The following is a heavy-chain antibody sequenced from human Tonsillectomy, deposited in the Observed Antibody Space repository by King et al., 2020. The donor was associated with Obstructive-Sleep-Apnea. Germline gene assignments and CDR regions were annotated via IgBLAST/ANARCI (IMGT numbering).Heavy chain of an antibody. Sequence: QLQESGPGLVKPSQTLSLTCTVSGGSISSGGYYWSWIRQHPGKGLEWIGYIYYSGSTYYNPSLKSRVIISVDTSKNQFSLKLSSVTAADTAVYYCARERRSYYYYGMDVWGQGTTVTVSS. CDR2: IYYSGST. CDR1: GGSISSGGYY. J-gene: IGHJ6*02. V-gene: IGHV4-31*03. CDR3: ARERRSYYYYGMDV.